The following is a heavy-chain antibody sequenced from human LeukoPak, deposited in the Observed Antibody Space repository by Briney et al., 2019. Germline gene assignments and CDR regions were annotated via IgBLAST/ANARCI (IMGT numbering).Heavy chain of an antibody. CDR1: GFTFSSYS. V-gene: IGHV3-48*01. CDR3: ARDRGEAADAFDI. J-gene: IGHJ3*02. Sequence: GGSLRLSCAASGFTFSSYSMNWVRQAPGKGLEWVSYISSSSSTIYYADSVKGRFTISRDNAKNSLYLQMNSLRAEDTAVYYCARDRGEAADAFDIWGQGTMVTVSS. CDR2: ISSSSSTI. D-gene: IGHD3-10*01.